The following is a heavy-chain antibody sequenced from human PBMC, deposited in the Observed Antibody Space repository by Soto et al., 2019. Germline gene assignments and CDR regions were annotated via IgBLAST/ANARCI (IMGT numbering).Heavy chain of an antibody. J-gene: IGHJ3*01. V-gene: IGHV3-30*18. CDR3: AKEIAYYYDTRGYFPAFDV. Sequence: QVQLVESGGGVVQPGRSLRLSCAASGFTFTTYGMAWVRQAPGKGLEWGALISYDGDKRFHADSVKGRFTISRDNSKNTLYLQMNSLRPEDTAVYYCAKEIAYYYDTRGYFPAFDVWGQGTMVTVSS. D-gene: IGHD3-22*01. CDR1: GFTFTTYG. CDR2: ISYDGDKR.